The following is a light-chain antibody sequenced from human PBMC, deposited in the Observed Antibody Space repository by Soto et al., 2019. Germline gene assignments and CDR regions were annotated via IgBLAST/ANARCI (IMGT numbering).Light chain of an antibody. CDR1: QNLLYSPNRKNY. Sequence: SCWSSQNLLYSPNRKNYLAWYQQKPGQPPKMLISWASIRESGVPDRFRGSGSGTDFTLTISSLQAEDVAVYFCQQYYSIPPTFGQGTKLEI. CDR2: WAS. J-gene: IGKJ2*01. V-gene: IGKV4-1*01. CDR3: QQYYSIPPT.